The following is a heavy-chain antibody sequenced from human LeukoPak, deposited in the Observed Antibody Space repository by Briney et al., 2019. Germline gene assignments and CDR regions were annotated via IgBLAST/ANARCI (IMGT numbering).Heavy chain of an antibody. D-gene: IGHD7-27*01. J-gene: IGHJ4*02. CDR3: ARGPPNWGYDY. V-gene: IGHV1-24*01. CDR1: GYTLTELS. CDR2: FDPEDGET. Sequence: ASVKVSCKVSGYTLTELSMHWVRQAPGKGLEWMGGFDPEDGETIYAQKFQGRVTMTTDTSTSTAYMELRSLRSDDTAVYYCARGPPNWGYDYWGPGTLVTVSS.